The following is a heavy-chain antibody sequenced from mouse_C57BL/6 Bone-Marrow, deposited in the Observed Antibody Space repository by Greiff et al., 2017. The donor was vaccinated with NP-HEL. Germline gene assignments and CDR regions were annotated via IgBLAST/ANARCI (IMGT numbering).Heavy chain of an antibody. V-gene: IGHV14-4*01. CDR3: TTGISFAY. CDR1: GFNIKDDY. J-gene: IGHJ3*01. Sequence: VQLKESGAELVWPGASVKLSCTASGFNIKDDYMHWVKQRPEQGLEWIGWIDPENGDTEYASKFQGKATITADTSSNTAYLQLSSLTSEDTAVYYCTTGISFAYWGQGTLVTVAA. CDR2: IDPENGDT.